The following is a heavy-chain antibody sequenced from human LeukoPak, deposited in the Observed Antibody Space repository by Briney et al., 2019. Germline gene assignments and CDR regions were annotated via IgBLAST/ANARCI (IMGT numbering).Heavy chain of an antibody. V-gene: IGHV3-74*01. CDR2: IKSDGSST. CDR3: ARSDWFDP. Sequence: GGSLRLSCAASGFTFSSYGMNWVRQAPGKGLVWVSRIKSDGSSTSYADSVKGRFTISRDNAKNTLYLQMNSLRAEDTAVYYCARSDWFDPWGQGTLVTVSS. J-gene: IGHJ5*02. CDR1: GFTFSSYG.